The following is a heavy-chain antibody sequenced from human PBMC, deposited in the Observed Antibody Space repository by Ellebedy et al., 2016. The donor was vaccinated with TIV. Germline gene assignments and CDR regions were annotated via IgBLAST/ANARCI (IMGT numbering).Heavy chain of an antibody. CDR1: GFTVSSNY. CDR2: LSGSGSDT. D-gene: IGHD3/OR15-3a*01. CDR3: AKVLDDDSGFDY. V-gene: IGHV3-23*01. J-gene: IGHJ4*02. Sequence: GESLKISCAASGFTVSSNYMSWVRQAPGMGPEWVSSLSGSGSDTYYADSVKGRFTISRDNSKNTLYLQMNSLRAEDTAVYYCAKVLDDDSGFDYWGQGTLVTVSS.